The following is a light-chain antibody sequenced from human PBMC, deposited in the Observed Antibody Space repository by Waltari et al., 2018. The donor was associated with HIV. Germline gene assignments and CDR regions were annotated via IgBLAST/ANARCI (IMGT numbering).Light chain of an antibody. Sequence: QSVLTQPPSVSAAPGQKVTIACSGSNSNFGNTYLYWYQQLPGTAPKLLIYDSDKRPSGIPDRFSGSKSGTSATLGITGLQTGDGANYYCVTWDTRLRAVVFGGGTKLTVL. CDR3: VTWDTRLRAVV. CDR2: DSD. V-gene: IGLV1-51*01. CDR1: NSNFGNTY. J-gene: IGLJ3*02.